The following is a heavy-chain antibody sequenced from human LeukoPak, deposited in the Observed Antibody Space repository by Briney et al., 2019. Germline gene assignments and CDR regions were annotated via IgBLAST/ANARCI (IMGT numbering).Heavy chain of an antibody. V-gene: IGHV3-48*03. Sequence: GGSLRLSCAASGFTFSSYEMNWVRQAPGKGLEWVSYIGSSGSTKYYADSVKGRFTISRDNAKNSLYLQMNSLRAEDTAVYYCAREGYDFWSGYYTHYYGMDVWGQGTTVTVSS. CDR2: IGSSGSTK. D-gene: IGHD3-3*01. J-gene: IGHJ6*02. CDR3: AREGYDFWSGYYTHYYGMDV. CDR1: GFTFSSYE.